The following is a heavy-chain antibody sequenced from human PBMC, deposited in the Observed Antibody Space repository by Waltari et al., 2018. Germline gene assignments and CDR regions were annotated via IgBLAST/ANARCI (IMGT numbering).Heavy chain of an antibody. CDR3: ARERSRYFDL. J-gene: IGHJ2*01. V-gene: IGHV4-34*01. CDR1: GGSLSGYY. CDR2: INHSGST. Sequence: QVQLQQWGAGLLKPSETLSLTCAVYGGSLSGYYWSWISQPPGKGLEWIGEINHSGSTNYNPSLKSRVTISVDTSKNQFSLKLSSVTAADTAVYYCARERSRYFDLWGRGTLVTVSS.